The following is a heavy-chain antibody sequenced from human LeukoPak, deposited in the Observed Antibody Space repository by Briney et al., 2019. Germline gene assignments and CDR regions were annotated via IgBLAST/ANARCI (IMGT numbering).Heavy chain of an antibody. D-gene: IGHD3-10*01. CDR3: ARDDAVTGGYLDF. CDR2: IHGHDGAT. V-gene: IGHV3-23*01. CDR1: GFIFNKYA. Sequence: GSLRLSCVTSGFIFNKYAMSWARQTPGKGLEWVARIHGHDGATYYPDSVRGRFTISRDTSKNTVFLQLNNLRAEDTAIYYCARDDAVTGGYLDFWGQGTLVSVSS. J-gene: IGHJ4*02.